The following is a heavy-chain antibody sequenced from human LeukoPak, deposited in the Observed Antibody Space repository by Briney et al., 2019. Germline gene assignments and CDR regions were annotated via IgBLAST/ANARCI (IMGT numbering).Heavy chain of an antibody. CDR1: GGSISPYY. Sequence: SETLSLTCTVSGGSISPYYWSWIRQPPGQGLEWIGYIYYSGSTNYNPSLKSRVTISVDTSKNQFSLKLSSVTAADTAVYYCARDRHSSSSNWFDPWGQGTLVTVSS. CDR2: IYYSGST. D-gene: IGHD6-6*01. CDR3: ARDRHSSSSNWFDP. J-gene: IGHJ5*02. V-gene: IGHV4-59*01.